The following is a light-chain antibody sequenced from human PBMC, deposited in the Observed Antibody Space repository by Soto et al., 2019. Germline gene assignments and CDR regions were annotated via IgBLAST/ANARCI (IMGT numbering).Light chain of an antibody. CDR1: QSVSNNY. Sequence: EFVLTQSPAILSLSPGERATLSCRASQSVSNNYLAWYQQKPGQAPRLVIYGASNRATGIPDRFSASGSGTDFTLTISRLEPEDFAVYYCQQYISSPLTFGQGTKV. CDR3: QQYISSPLT. J-gene: IGKJ1*01. V-gene: IGKV3-20*01. CDR2: GAS.